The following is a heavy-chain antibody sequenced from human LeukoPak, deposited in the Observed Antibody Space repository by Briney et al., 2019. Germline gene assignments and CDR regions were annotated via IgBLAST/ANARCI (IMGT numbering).Heavy chain of an antibody. J-gene: IGHJ4*02. CDR1: GYTFTKYY. CDR2: INPGGGST. D-gene: IGHD2-21*02. CDR3: ARNVVVLTGGDYFFDY. V-gene: IGHV1-46*01. Sequence: ASVKVSCKASGYTFTKYYMHWVRQAPGQGLEWMGIINPGGGSTTYSQKFQGRVTMTRDPSTSTVYMDLSSLRSEDTAVYYCARNVVVLTGGDYFFDYWGQGTLVTVSS.